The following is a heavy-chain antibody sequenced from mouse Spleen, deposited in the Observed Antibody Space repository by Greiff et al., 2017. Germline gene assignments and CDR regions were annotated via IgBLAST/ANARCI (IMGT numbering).Heavy chain of an antibody. CDR2: IYPSDSET. D-gene: IGHD1-1*01. CDR3: ARGGFYYGSSYVIDV. V-gene: IGHV1-61*01. CDR1: GYTFTSYW. J-gene: IGHJ1*03. Sequence: QVQLKQPGAELVRPGSSVKLSCKASGYTFTSYWMDWVKQRPGQGLEWIGNIYPSDSETHYNQKFKDKATLTVDKSSSTAYMQLSSLTSEDSAVYYCARGGFYYGSSYVIDVWGTGTTVTVSS.